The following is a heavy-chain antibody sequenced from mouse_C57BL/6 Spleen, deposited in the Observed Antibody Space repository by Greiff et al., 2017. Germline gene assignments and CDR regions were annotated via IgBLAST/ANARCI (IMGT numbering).Heavy chain of an antibody. CDR1: GYSITSGYY. Sequence: EVKVEESGPGLVKPSQSLSLTCSVTGYSITSGYYWNWIRQFPGNKLEWMGYISYDGSNNYNPSLKNRISITRDTSKNQFFLKLNSVTTEDTATYYCAGLNWDGDYWGQGTTLTVSS. D-gene: IGHD4-1*01. CDR3: AGLNWDGDY. CDR2: ISYDGSN. J-gene: IGHJ2*01. V-gene: IGHV3-6*01.